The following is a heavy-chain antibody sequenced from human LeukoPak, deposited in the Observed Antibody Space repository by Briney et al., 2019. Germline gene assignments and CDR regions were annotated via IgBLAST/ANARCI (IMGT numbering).Heavy chain of an antibody. CDR1: GFTVSSNY. V-gene: IGHV3-53*04. Sequence: PWGSLRLSCAASGFTVSSNYMSWVRQAPGKGLEWVSVIYSGGSTYYADSVKGRFTISRHNSKNTLYLQMNSLRAEDTAVYYCARVGCSSTSCLQYDYWGQGTLVTVSS. J-gene: IGHJ4*02. CDR2: IYSGGST. D-gene: IGHD2-2*01. CDR3: ARVGCSSTSCLQYDY.